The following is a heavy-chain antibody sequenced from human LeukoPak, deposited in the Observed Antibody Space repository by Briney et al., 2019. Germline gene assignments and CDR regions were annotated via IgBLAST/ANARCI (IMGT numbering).Heavy chain of an antibody. CDR3: ARETDASHLDY. CDR1: GFTFSSYA. D-gene: IGHD1-14*01. CDR2: ISYDGSNK. V-gene: IGHV3-30-3*01. Sequence: GGSLRLSCAASGFTFSSYAMHWVRQAPGKGLEWVAVISYDGSNKYYADSVKGRFTISRDNSKNTLYLQMNSLRAEDTAVYYCARETDASHLDYWGQGTLVTVSS. J-gene: IGHJ4*02.